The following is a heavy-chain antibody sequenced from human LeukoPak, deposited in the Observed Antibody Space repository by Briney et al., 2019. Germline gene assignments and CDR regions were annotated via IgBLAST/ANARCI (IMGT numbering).Heavy chain of an antibody. D-gene: IGHD3-16*01. CDR2: INHSGST. Sequence: TSETLSLTCAVYGGSFSGYYWSWIRQPPGKGLEWLGEINHSGSTNYNPSLKSRVTISVDTSKNQFSLKLSSVTAADTAVYYCARGYSLGGGVLSNYYYYYGMDVWGKGTTVTVSS. CDR3: ARGYSLGGGVLSNYYYYYGMDV. J-gene: IGHJ6*04. V-gene: IGHV4-34*01. CDR1: GGSFSGYY.